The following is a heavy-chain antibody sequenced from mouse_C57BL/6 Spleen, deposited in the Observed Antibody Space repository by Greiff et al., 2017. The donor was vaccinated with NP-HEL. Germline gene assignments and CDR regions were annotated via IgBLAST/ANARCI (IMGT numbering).Heavy chain of an antibody. CDR1: GFTFSSYA. D-gene: IGHD4-1*01. Sequence: EVKLMESGEGLVKPGGSLKLSCAASGFTFSSYAMSWVRQTPEKRLEWVAYISSGGDYIYYADTVKGRFTISRDNARNTLYLQMSSLKSEDTAMYYCTRSSQTGTNFDYWGQGTTLTVSS. V-gene: IGHV5-9-1*02. CDR2: ISSGGDYI. J-gene: IGHJ2*01. CDR3: TRSSQTGTNFDY.